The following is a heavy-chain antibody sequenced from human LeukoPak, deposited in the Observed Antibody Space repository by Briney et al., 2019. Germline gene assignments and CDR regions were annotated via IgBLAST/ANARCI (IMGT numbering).Heavy chain of an antibody. Sequence: GASVKVSCKAPGYTFTSYGISWVRQAPGQGLEWMGWISAYNGNTNYAQKLQGRVTMTTDTSTSTAYMELRSLRSDDTAVYYCARGGGRYSSSGYPIDYWGQGTLVTVSS. CDR2: ISAYNGNT. CDR3: ARGGGRYSSSGYPIDY. D-gene: IGHD3-22*01. CDR1: GYTFTSYG. V-gene: IGHV1-18*01. J-gene: IGHJ4*02.